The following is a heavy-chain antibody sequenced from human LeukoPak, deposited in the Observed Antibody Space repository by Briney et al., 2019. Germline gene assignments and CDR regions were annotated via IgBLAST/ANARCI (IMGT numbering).Heavy chain of an antibody. D-gene: IGHD3-10*01. Sequence: GRSLRLSCAASGFSLRTYGTHWLRQAPGKGLEWVAVIWYDGSKKFYGDSVKGRFTVSRDTSENTMYLQMNTLRAEDTAVYYCARDGGSGIDYWGQGTLVTVYS. V-gene: IGHV3-33*01. CDR1: GFSLRTYG. J-gene: IGHJ4*02. CDR3: ARDGGSGIDY. CDR2: IWYDGSKK.